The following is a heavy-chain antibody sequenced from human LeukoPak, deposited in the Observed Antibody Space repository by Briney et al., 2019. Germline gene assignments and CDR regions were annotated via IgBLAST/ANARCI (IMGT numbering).Heavy chain of an antibody. CDR3: ARDATGDGDLES. J-gene: IGHJ1*01. Sequence: GGSLRLSCAASGFTFSNTWMNWVRQAPGKGLEWVAVISYDGSNKYYADSVKGRFTISRDNSKNTLYLQMNSLRSEDTALYYCARDATGDGDLESWGQGTLVTVSP. CDR1: GFTFSNTW. CDR2: ISYDGSNK. V-gene: IGHV3-30*03. D-gene: IGHD4-17*01.